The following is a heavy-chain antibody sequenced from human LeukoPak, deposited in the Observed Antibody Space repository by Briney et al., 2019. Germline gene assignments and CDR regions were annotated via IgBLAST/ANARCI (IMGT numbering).Heavy chain of an antibody. CDR3: ARLLRPGGRRGDAFDL. CDR2: FFDSGDS. Sequence: PSETLSLTCDVSGGSISYHHWTWIRQPPGRGLEWIGYFFDSGDSNYNPSLKSRVSISIDMSNSQFSLTMTSVTAADTAMYFCARLLRPGGRRGDAFDLWGQGTMVTVSS. V-gene: IGHV4-59*08. CDR1: GGSISYHH. D-gene: IGHD3-10*01. J-gene: IGHJ3*01.